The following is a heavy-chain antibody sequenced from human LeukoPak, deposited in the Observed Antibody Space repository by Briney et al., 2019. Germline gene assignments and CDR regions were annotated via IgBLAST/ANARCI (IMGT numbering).Heavy chain of an antibody. CDR3: ATDSDWNHNSGY. CDR1: GYTFTSYG. D-gene: IGHD1-1*01. CDR2: ISAYNGNT. Sequence: GASVKVSCKASGYTFTSYGISWVRQAPGQGLEWMGWISAYNGNTNYAQKLQGRVTMTEDTSTDTAYMELSSLRSEDTAVYYCATDSDWNHNSGYWGQGTLVTVSS. J-gene: IGHJ4*02. V-gene: IGHV1-18*01.